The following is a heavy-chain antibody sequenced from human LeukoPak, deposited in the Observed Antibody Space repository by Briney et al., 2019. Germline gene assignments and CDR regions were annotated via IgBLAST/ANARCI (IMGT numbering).Heavy chain of an antibody. CDR1: GFIFRNSG. V-gene: IGHV3-30*03. J-gene: IGHJ6*02. CDR2: LSYDDNYK. D-gene: IGHD3-16*01. Sequence: PGRPLRLPCTVSGFIFRNSGMHWVRRAPGKGLEGVAVLSYDDNYKYYVDSVKGRFTISRDNSKNKLSLQMNSLRPEDSAIYYCARFWDYYGMDVWGQGTTVIVSS. CDR3: ARFWDYYGMDV.